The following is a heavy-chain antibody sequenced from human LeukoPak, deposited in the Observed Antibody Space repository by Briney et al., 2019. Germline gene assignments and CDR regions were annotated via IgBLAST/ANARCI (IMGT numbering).Heavy chain of an antibody. CDR2: ISYDGSNK. CDR3: AKDLQSSAFEI. V-gene: IGHV3-30*18. CDR1: GFTFSSYG. J-gene: IGHJ3*02. Sequence: GGSLRLSCAASGFTFSSYGMHWVRQAPGKGLEWVAVISYDGSNKYYADSVKGRFTISRDNSKNTLYLQMNSLRAEDTAVYYCAKDLQSSAFEIWGQGTMVTVSS. D-gene: IGHD4-11*01.